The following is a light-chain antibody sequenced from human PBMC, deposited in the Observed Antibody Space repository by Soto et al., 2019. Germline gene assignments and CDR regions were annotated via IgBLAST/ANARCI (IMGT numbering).Light chain of an antibody. CDR2: GGS. Sequence: EIVLTQSPGTLSLSPGERATLSCRASQSVSSTYLAWYQQKPGQAPRLLISGGSSRATGIPDRFSGSGSGTDFTLTISRLEPEDFAVYYCQQYGTSPRTFGQGTKVEIK. CDR3: QQYGTSPRT. CDR1: QSVSSTY. J-gene: IGKJ1*01. V-gene: IGKV3-20*01.